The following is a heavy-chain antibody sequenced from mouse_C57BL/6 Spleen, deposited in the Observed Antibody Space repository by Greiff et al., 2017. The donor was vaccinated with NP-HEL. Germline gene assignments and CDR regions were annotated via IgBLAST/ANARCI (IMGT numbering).Heavy chain of an antibody. V-gene: IGHV1-4*01. J-gene: IGHJ4*01. Sequence: VQLQQSGAELARPGASVKMSCKASGYTFTSYTMHWVKQRPGQGLEWIGYINPSSGYTKYNQKFKDKATLTADKSSSTAYMQLSSLTSEDSAVYYCERSAGHYALVYWGQGTSVTVSS. CDR3: ERSAGHYALVY. CDR2: INPSSGYT. CDR1: GYTFTSYT. D-gene: IGHD1-2*01.